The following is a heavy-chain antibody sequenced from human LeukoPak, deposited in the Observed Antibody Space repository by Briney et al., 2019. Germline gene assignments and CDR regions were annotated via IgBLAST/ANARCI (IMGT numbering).Heavy chain of an antibody. J-gene: IGHJ6*02. D-gene: IGHD6-19*01. Sequence: ASVKVSCKASGYTFTGYYMHWVRQATGQGLEWVGWMNPNSGNTGYAQKFQGRVTMTRNTSISTAYMELSSLRSEDTAVYYCARYGSSGWYYYYGMDVWGQGTTVTVSS. CDR2: MNPNSGNT. CDR1: GYTFTGYY. V-gene: IGHV1-8*02. CDR3: ARYGSSGWYYYYGMDV.